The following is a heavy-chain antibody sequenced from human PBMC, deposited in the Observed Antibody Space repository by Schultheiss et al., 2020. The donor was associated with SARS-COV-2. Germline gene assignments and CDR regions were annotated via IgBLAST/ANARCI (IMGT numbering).Heavy chain of an antibody. Sequence: SETLSLTCTVSGGSISSGGYYWSWIRQHPGKGLEWIGYIYYSGSTNYNPSLKSRVTISVDTSKNQFSLKLSSVTAADTAVYYCARGSSGYSYGINFDYWGQGTLVTVSS. V-gene: IGHV4-31*03. J-gene: IGHJ4*02. CDR2: IYYSGST. CDR3: ARGSSGYSYGINFDY. CDR1: GGSISSGGYY. D-gene: IGHD5-18*01.